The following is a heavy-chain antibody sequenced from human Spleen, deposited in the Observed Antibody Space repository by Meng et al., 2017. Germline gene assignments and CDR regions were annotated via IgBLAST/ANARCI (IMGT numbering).Heavy chain of an antibody. J-gene: IGHJ4*02. D-gene: IGHD3-10*01. Sequence: SVKVSCKASGYIFTSYGISWVRQAPGQGLEWMGGIIPIFGTANYAQKFQGRVTITTDESTSTAYMELSSLRSEDTAVYYCASQHDQYYYGSGSYYFDYWGQGTLVTVSS. CDR1: GYIFTSYG. CDR2: IIPIFGTA. CDR3: ASQHDQYYYGSGSYYFDY. V-gene: IGHV1-69*05.